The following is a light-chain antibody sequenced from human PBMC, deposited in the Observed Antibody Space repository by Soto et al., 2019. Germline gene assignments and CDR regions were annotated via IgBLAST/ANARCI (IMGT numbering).Light chain of an antibody. Sequence: QSVLAQPASVSGSPGQSITISCTGTNSDIGSYDLVSWYQQHPGKAPKLMIYEVSKRPSGLSNRSSGSKSGNTASLTISGLQAEDGADYYCCSYAGTSALVFGGGTKVTVL. V-gene: IGLV2-23*02. CDR2: EVS. CDR3: CSYAGTSALV. J-gene: IGLJ2*01. CDR1: NSDIGSYDL.